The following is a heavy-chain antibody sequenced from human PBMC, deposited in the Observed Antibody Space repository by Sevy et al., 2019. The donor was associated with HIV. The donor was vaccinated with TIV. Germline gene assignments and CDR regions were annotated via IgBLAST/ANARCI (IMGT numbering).Heavy chain of an antibody. CDR2: ISYDGSAK. CDR3: ARPRANYVDHYFFYAMDV. J-gene: IGHJ6*02. V-gene: IGHV3-30-3*01. D-gene: IGHD4-17*01. Sequence: GGSLRLSCAASGFAFSNYYAMHWVRQAPGKGLEWVALISYDGSAKYYAYSVKGRFTISRDNFKNTLFLQMNSLTTEATAVYYCARPRANYVDHYFFYAMDVWGQGTTVTVSS. CDR1: GFAFSNYYA.